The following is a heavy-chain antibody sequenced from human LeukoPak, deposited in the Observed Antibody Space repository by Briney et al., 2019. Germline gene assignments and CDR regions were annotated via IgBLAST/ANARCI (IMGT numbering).Heavy chain of an antibody. CDR2: MNPNSGNT. V-gene: IGHV1-8*01. Sequence: ASVKVSCKASGYTFTSYDINWVRQATGQGLEWMGWMNPNSGNTGYAQKFQGRVTMTRNTSISTAYMELSSLRSEDTDVYYYERGLRRGRYGASWFDLWGQGTLVTVSS. CDR3: ERGLRRGRYGASWFDL. CDR1: GYTFTSYD. J-gene: IGHJ5*02. D-gene: IGHD1-26*01.